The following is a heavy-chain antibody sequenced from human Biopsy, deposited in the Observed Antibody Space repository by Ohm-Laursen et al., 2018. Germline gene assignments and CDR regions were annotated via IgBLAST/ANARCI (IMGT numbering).Heavy chain of an antibody. D-gene: IGHD4-17*01. Sequence: SDTLSLTWTVSGDSVSNNFWTWIRQPPGKTLEWIAYKFYRGTTTCNPSLKGRVIVSVATSDNQFSLKLSSVTAADTAVYFCARDAYGDYDTYY. CDR3: ARDAYGDYDTYY. CDR2: KFYRGTT. J-gene: IGHJ6*03. CDR1: GDSVSNNF. V-gene: IGHV4-59*02.